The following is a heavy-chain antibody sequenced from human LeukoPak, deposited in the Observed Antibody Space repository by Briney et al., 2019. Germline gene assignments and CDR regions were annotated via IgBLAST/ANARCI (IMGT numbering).Heavy chain of an antibody. CDR1: GFTFSSYA. CDR2: ISWNSGSI. J-gene: IGHJ6*02. V-gene: IGHV3-9*01. CDR3: AKDILDCSSTSCYGLFDYYYGMDV. Sequence: GGSLRLSCAASGFTFSSYAMTWVRQAPGKGLEWVSGISWNSGSIGYADSVKGRFTISRDNAKNSLYLQMNSLRAEDTALYYCAKDILDCSSTSCYGLFDYYYGMDVWGQGTTVTVSS. D-gene: IGHD2-2*01.